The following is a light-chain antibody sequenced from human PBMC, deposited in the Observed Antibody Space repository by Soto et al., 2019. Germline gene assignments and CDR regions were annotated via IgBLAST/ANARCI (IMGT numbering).Light chain of an antibody. V-gene: IGKV1-5*03. J-gene: IGKJ1*01. Sequence: DIQMTQSPSTLSASVGDRVTITCRASQSISTWLAWYQQKPGKAPKLLIHKASSLQSGVPSRFSRSGSGTEFTLTISSLDPDDFATYYCQQYNGYGRFGQGTKVEIK. CDR1: QSISTW. CDR3: QQYNGYGR. CDR2: KAS.